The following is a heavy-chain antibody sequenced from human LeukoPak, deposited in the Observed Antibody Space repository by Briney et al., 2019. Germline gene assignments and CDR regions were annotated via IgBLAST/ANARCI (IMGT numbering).Heavy chain of an antibody. CDR2: IYYSGST. D-gene: IGHD2-2*01. Sequence: SETLSLTCTVSGGSISSSSYYWGWIRQPPGKGLEWIGTIYYSGSTYYNPSLTSRVTISVDTSKNQFSLKVSSVTAADTAVYYCASTMYCSSTSCLRFDYWGQGTLATVSS. J-gene: IGHJ4*02. CDR1: GGSISSSSYY. CDR3: ASTMYCSSTSCLRFDY. V-gene: IGHV4-39*01.